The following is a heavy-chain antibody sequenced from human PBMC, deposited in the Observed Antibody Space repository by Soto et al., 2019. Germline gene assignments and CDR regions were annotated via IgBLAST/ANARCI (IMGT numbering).Heavy chain of an antibody. V-gene: IGHV1-69*06. CDR1: GGTFSSYA. CDR2: IIPIFGTA. CDR3: AREGALCTNGVCYVMDV. J-gene: IGHJ6*02. D-gene: IGHD2-8*01. Sequence: QVQLVQSGAEVKKPGSSVKVSCKASGGTFSSYAISWVRQAPGQGLEWMGGIIPIFGTANYAQKFQGRVTITADKSTITAYMELSSLRSEDRAVYYCAREGALCTNGVCYVMDVWGQGTTVTVPS.